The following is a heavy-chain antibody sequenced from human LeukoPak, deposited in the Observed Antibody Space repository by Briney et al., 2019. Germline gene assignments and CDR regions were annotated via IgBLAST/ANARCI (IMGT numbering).Heavy chain of an antibody. CDR1: GYTFTSYG. CDR2: ISANNGNT. Sequence: ASVKVSCKASGYTFTSYGISWVRQAPGQGLEWMGWISANNGNTNYAQKLQGRVTMTTDTSTSTAYMELRSLRSDDTAVYYCARTAYDSSGYYGLVWFDPWGQGTLVTVSS. CDR3: ARTAYDSSGYYGLVWFDP. V-gene: IGHV1-18*01. D-gene: IGHD3-22*01. J-gene: IGHJ5*02.